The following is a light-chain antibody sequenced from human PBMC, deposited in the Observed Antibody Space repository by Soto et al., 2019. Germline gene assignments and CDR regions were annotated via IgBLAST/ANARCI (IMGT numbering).Light chain of an antibody. Sequence: MIQSASTRTVSPGERATLSCRASQSVSSNLAWYQQKPGQAPRLLIYGASTRATGIPARFSGSGSGTEFTLTISSLQSEDFAVYYCQQYNNWPPITFGQGTRLEIK. V-gene: IGKV3-15*01. CDR1: QSVSSN. J-gene: IGKJ5*01. CDR2: GAS. CDR3: QQYNNWPPIT.